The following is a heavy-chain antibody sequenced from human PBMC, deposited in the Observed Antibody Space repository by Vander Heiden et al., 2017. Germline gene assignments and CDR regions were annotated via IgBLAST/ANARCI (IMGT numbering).Heavy chain of an antibody. V-gene: IGHV3-23*01. CDR3: AKEWAGDPLW. D-gene: IGHD7-27*01. CDR2: ISGSGGTT. CDR1: GFTCSTDA. J-gene: IGHJ4*02. Sequence: EVQLLESGGGLGQHGRSLGLSCAACGFTCSTDAMTWVRQDQGRGLQWVSAISGSGGTTYYADSVKGRFTISRDNSKNTLYVQMNSLRAEETAMYYCAKEWAGDPLWWGQGTLVTVSS.